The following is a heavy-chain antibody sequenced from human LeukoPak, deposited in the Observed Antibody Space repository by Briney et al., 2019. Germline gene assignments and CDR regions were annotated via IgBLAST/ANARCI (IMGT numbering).Heavy chain of an antibody. Sequence: SQTLSLTCTVSGGSISSGSYYWSWIRQPAGKGLEWIGRIYTSGSTNYNPSLKSRVTMSVDTSKNQFSLKLSSVTAADTAMYYCARDSYSSPKFDYWGLGTLVTVSS. D-gene: IGHD6-13*01. J-gene: IGHJ4*02. CDR1: GGSISSGSYY. CDR2: IYTSGST. V-gene: IGHV4-61*02. CDR3: ARDSYSSPKFDY.